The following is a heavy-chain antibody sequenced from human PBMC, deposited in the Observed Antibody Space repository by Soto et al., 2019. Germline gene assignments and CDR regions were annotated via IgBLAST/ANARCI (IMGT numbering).Heavy chain of an antibody. CDR1: GYSFTSYW. V-gene: IGHV5-51*01. CDR2: IYPGDSDT. J-gene: IGHJ4*02. Sequence: PGESLKXSCKGSGYSFTSYWIGWVRQMPGKGLEWMGIIYPGDSDTRYSXXXXXXXXXXADKSISTAYLQWSSLKASDTAMYYCARRLPEYFDYWGQGTLVTVSS. CDR3: ARRLPEYFDY.